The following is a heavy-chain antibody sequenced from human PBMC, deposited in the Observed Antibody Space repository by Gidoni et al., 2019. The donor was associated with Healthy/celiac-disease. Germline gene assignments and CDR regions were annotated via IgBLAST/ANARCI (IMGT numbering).Heavy chain of an antibody. D-gene: IGHD3-10*01. Sequence: QVQLQESGPGLVKPSETLSLTCHVSGGSLSSYYWSWIRQPPGQGLEWIGYIYYSGSTNYNPSLKSRVTISVDTSKNQFSLKLSSVTAADTAVYYCARDYYGSGSPNWFDPWGQGTLVTVSS. CDR2: IYYSGST. CDR1: GGSLSSYY. V-gene: IGHV4-59*01. CDR3: ARDYYGSGSPNWFDP. J-gene: IGHJ5*02.